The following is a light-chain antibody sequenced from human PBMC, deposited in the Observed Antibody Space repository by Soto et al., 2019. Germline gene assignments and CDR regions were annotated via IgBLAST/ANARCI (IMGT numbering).Light chain of an antibody. V-gene: IGKV1-12*01. CDR1: QDISNW. Sequence: DIQVTQSPSFVSASIGDRVTITCRASQDISNWLVWYQQKPGRAPKLLVHTASNLDRGVPSRFKASSYGTQFTHLSSSLPAEGKATDEFEQTDTLPRAFEQRTNV. CDR3: EQTDTLPRA. J-gene: IGKJ1*01. CDR2: TAS.